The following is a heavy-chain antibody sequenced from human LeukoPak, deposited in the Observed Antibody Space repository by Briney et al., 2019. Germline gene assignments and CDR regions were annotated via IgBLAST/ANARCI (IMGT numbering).Heavy chain of an antibody. Sequence: SETLSLTCAVYGGSFSGYYWSWIRQPPGKGLEWIGEINHSGSTNYNPSLKSRVTTSVDTSMNQFSLKLSSVTAADTAVYYCARGTGSSWYGGPFDSWGQGTLVTVSS. J-gene: IGHJ4*02. D-gene: IGHD6-13*01. CDR3: ARGTGSSWYGGPFDS. CDR2: INHSGST. CDR1: GGSFSGYY. V-gene: IGHV4-34*01.